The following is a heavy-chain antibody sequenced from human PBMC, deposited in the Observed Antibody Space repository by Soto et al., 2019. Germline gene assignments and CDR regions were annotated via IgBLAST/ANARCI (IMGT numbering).Heavy chain of an antibody. Sequence: GGSLRLSGATSGFTFSSYWMHWVRQAPGKGLVWVSRINSDGSSTSYADSVKGRFTISRDNAKNTLYLQMNSLRAEDTAVYYCARAKYYYDSSGYYYLGYWGQGTLVTVS. D-gene: IGHD3-22*01. CDR2: INSDGSST. CDR3: ARAKYYYDSSGYYYLGY. J-gene: IGHJ4*02. V-gene: IGHV3-74*01. CDR1: GFTFSSYW.